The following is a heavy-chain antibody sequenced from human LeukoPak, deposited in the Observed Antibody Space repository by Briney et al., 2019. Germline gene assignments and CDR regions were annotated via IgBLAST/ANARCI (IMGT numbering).Heavy chain of an antibody. D-gene: IGHD2-2*01. V-gene: IGHV4-4*07. CDR3: VRDGRGYCSSSSVCYSWFDP. CDR1: GGSVNSYY. J-gene: IGHJ5*02. Sequence: TSETLSLTCTVSGGSVNSYYCSWIQQPPGKGLEWIGRIYTSGTTNYNPYPKSRLSMSVDPSKNQFSLKLSSLTAADTAVYYCVRDGRGYCSSSSVCYSWFDPWGQGTLVAVSS. CDR2: IYTSGTT.